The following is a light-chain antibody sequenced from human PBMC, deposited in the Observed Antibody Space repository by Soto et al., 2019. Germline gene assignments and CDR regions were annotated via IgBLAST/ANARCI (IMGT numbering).Light chain of an antibody. J-gene: IGLJ1*01. CDR3: CSYAGSYTSLYV. CDR1: SSDVGGYNY. V-gene: IGLV2-14*03. CDR2: DVS. Sequence: QSVLTQPVSVSGSPGQSITISCTGTSSDVGGYNYVSWYQQHPGKAPKLMIYDVSNRPSGVSNRFSGSKSGNTASLTISGLQAEDEADYYCCSYAGSYTSLYVFGTGTKVTVL.